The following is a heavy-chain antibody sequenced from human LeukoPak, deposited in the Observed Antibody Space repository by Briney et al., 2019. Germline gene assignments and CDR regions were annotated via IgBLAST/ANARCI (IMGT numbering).Heavy chain of an antibody. CDR2: INPNSGGT. CDR1: GYTFTDYY. CDR3: ATHGSGKEGFDY. D-gene: IGHD3-10*01. V-gene: IGHV1-2*02. Sequence: ASVKVSCKASGYTFTDYYIHWVRQAPEQGLEWMGWINPNSGGTNYAQKFQGRVTMTRDTSVSTAYMELSRLRSDDTAVYYCATHGSGKEGFDYWGQGTLVTGSS. J-gene: IGHJ4*02.